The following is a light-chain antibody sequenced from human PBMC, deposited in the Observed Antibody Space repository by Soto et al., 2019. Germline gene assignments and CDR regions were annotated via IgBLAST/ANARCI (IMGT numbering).Light chain of an antibody. CDR2: DVS. Sequence: QSALTQPASVSGSPGQSITISCTGTSSDVGGYNYVSWYQQHPGKAPNLIICDVSNRPSGVSNRFSGSKSGNSASLTISGLQAEDEAEYSCSSYTGSNTPVVFGGGTQLTVL. CDR1: SSDVGGYNY. CDR3: SSYTGSNTPVV. J-gene: IGLJ2*01. V-gene: IGLV2-14*01.